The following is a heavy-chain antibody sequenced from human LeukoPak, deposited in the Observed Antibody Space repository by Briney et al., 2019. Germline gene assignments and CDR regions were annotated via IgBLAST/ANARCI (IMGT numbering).Heavy chain of an antibody. CDR1: GGSFSGYY. V-gene: IGHV4-34*01. D-gene: IGHD6-19*01. CDR2: INHSGST. J-gene: IGHJ4*02. CDR3: ARDGAVAGTGGGLY. Sequence: PSETLSLTCAVYGGSFSGYYWNWIRQPPGKGLEWRGEINHSGSTNYNPSLKSRVTISVDTSKNQFSLKLSSVTAADTAVYYCARDGAVAGTGGGLYWGQGTLVTVSS.